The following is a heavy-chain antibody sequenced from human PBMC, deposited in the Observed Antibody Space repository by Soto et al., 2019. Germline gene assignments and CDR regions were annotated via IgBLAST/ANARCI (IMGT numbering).Heavy chain of an antibody. D-gene: IGHD5-18*01. CDR1: GGSIREGGYY. V-gene: IGHV4-31*03. CDR3: AAERGDTADNLFPVF. Sequence: QVQLQESGPGLVKPSQTLSLTCTIYGGSIREGGYYWTGMRQYPEKGREWIGFIYNDGGIYYKPTLKSRVTMSVDYSKRQFSLSLTSISAADAAVYYSAAERGDTADNLFPVFWGQGTLVTVSS. J-gene: IGHJ1*01. CDR2: IYNDGGI.